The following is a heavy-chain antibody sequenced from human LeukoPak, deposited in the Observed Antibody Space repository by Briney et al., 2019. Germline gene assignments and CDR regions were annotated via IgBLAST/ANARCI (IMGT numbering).Heavy chain of an antibody. Sequence: PGGSLLLSSAASRFTFSDYWMSWVRQAPGKGLEWVANIKQDGSEKYYVDSVKGRFTISRDNAKNSLYLQMNSLRAEDTAMYYCSTESGSDGFGALAFWGQGTMGTVSS. V-gene: IGHV3-7*04. CDR1: RFTFSDYW. CDR3: STESGSDGFGALAF. D-gene: IGHD2-15*01. J-gene: IGHJ3*01. CDR2: IKQDGSEK.